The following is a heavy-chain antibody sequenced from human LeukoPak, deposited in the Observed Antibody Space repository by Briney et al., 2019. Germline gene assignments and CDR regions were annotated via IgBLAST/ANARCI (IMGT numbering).Heavy chain of an antibody. Sequence: GGSLRLSCAGSGFTFDDYGISWVRQAPGKGLEWVSGINWNGGSTGYADSVKGRFTISRDNAKNSLYLQMNSLRAEDTVLYYCARESGATYYYDSSGYPFDYWGQGTLVTVSS. D-gene: IGHD3-22*01. CDR3: ARESGATYYYDSSGYPFDY. CDR1: GFTFDDYG. CDR2: INWNGGST. J-gene: IGHJ4*02. V-gene: IGHV3-20*04.